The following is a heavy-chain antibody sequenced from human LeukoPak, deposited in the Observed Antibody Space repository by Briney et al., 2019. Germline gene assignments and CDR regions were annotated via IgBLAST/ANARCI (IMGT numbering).Heavy chain of an antibody. Sequence: SETLSLTCSVSGSSITSGDDYWSWIRQPPGKGLEWIGEINHSGSTNYNPSLKSRVTISVDTSKNQFSLKLSSVTAADTAVYYCARGRNFYSNFQAYFDYWGQGTLVTVSS. CDR3: ARGRNFYSNFQAYFDY. J-gene: IGHJ4*02. D-gene: IGHD4-11*01. CDR2: INHSGST. CDR1: GSSITSGDDY. V-gene: IGHV4-34*01.